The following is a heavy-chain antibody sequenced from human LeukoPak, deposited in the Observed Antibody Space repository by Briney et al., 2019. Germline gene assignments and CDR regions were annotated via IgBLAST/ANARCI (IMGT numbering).Heavy chain of an antibody. J-gene: IGHJ4*02. D-gene: IGHD3-22*01. CDR1: GGSISSGSYY. Sequence: SETLSLTCTVPGGSISSGSYYWSWIRQPAGKGLEWIGRIYTSGSTNYNTSLKGRVTISVDTSKNQFSLKLSSVTAADTAVYYCARVTTGGYYHCWGQGTLVTVSS. CDR3: ARVTTGGYYHC. CDR2: IYTSGST. V-gene: IGHV4-61*02.